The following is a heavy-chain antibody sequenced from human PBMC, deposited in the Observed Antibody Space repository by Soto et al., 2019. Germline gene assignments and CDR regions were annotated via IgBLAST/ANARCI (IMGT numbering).Heavy chain of an antibody. CDR3: ARADCSGGSCYYGMDV. CDR1: GYTFTSYY. Sequence: ASVKVSCKASGYTFTSYYMHWVRQAPGQGLEWMGIINPSGGSTSYAQKFQGRVTMTRDTSTSTVYMELSSLRSEDTAVYYCARADCSGGSCYYGMDVWGQGTTVTVSS. D-gene: IGHD2-15*01. V-gene: IGHV1-46*01. J-gene: IGHJ6*02. CDR2: INPSGGST.